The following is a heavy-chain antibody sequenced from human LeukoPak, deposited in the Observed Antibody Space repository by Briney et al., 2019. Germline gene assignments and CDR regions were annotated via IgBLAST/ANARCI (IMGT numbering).Heavy chain of an antibody. CDR3: AKDGGTWEALYWVHS. D-gene: IGHD1-26*01. CDR1: GFTFSDSA. J-gene: IGHJ5*01. CDR2: ISFTTPSRT. V-gene: IGHV3-23*01. Sequence: GGSLRLSCAASGFTFSDSAMHWVRQAPGKGLEWVAGISFTTPSRTYNADSVKGRFTISRDNSRNTLYLQMNSLRAEDTALYYCAKDGGTWEALYWVHSWGQGILVTVSS.